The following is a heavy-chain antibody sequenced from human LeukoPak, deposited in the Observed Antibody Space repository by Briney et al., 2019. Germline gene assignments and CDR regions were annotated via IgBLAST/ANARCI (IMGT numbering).Heavy chain of an antibody. V-gene: IGHV3-23*01. Sequence: GDSLRLSCGTSGFTFNVYPMTWVRQSPGKGLGWVSTIGTRGDTYYADSVKGRFTISRDDSKNTLYLQMHSLGAEDTAVYYCAKSRVVDRRGYFDYWGQGTLVTVSS. CDR2: IGTRGDT. CDR1: GFTFNVYP. D-gene: IGHD2-15*01. CDR3: AKSRVVDRRGYFDY. J-gene: IGHJ4*02.